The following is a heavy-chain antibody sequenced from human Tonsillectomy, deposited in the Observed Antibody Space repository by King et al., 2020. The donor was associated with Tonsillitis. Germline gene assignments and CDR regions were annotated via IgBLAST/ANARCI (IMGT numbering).Heavy chain of an antibody. CDR1: GFTFSSYG. Sequence: VQLVESGGGVVQPGGSLRLSCAASGFTFSSYGMHWVRQAPGKGLEWVAFIRYDGSNKYYADSVKGRFTISRDNSKNTVNLQMNSLRAEDTAVYYCAKPIKYCSGGSCSFDYWGQGTLVTVSS. V-gene: IGHV3-30*02. CDR3: AKPIKYCSGGSCSFDY. J-gene: IGHJ4*02. D-gene: IGHD2-15*01. CDR2: IRYDGSNK.